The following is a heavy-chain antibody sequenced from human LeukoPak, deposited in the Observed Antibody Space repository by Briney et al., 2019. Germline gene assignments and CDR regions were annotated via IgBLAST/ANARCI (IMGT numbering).Heavy chain of an antibody. CDR3: ARGGQWVMYYFDY. CDR2: IKQDGSEK. J-gene: IGHJ4*02. V-gene: IGHV3-7*04. Sequence: PGGSLRLSCAASGFTFSSYWMSWVRQAPGKGLEWVANIKQDGSEKYYVDSVKGRFTISRDNSKNTLYLQMNSLRAEDTAVYYCARGGQWVMYYFDYWGQGTLVTVSS. CDR1: GFTFSSYW. D-gene: IGHD1-26*01.